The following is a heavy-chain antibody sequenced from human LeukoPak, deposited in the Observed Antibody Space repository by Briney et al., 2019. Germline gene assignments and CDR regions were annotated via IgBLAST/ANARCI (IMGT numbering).Heavy chain of an antibody. Sequence: ASVKVSCKASGYTFTDYYMHWVRQAPGQGLEWMGWINPDSGGTKYAQKFQGRVTMTRDTSISTAYVELSRLRSDDTAVCYCARGRAFDTSGATFDSWGQGTLVAVSS. CDR1: GYTFTDYY. J-gene: IGHJ4*02. CDR3: ARGRAFDTSGATFDS. V-gene: IGHV1-2*02. D-gene: IGHD3-22*01. CDR2: INPDSGGT.